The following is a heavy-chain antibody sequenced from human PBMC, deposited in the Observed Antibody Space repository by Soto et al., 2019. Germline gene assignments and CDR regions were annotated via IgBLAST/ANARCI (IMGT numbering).Heavy chain of an antibody. CDR2: IYHSGST. V-gene: IGHV4-30-2*01. J-gene: IGHJ5*02. D-gene: IGHD5-18*01. Sequence: ASETLSLTCAFSGGSISSGGYSWSWIRQPPGKGLEWIGYIYHSGSTYYNPSLKSRVTISVDRSKNQFSLKLSSVTAADTAVYYCARGSGSGYSYGYLPWFDPWGQGTLVTVSS. CDR3: ARGSGSGYSYGYLPWFDP. CDR1: GGSISSGGYS.